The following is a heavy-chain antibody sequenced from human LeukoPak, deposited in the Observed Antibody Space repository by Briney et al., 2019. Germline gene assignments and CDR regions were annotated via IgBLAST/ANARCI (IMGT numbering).Heavy chain of an antibody. V-gene: IGHV4-61*02. CDR1: GGSISSGSYY. D-gene: IGHD3-9*01. J-gene: IGHJ3*02. CDR3: ARDRLGYYDILTGYYKSGHAFDI. Sequence: SETLSLTCTVSGGSISSGSYYWSWIRQPAGKGLEWIGRIYSSGSTNYNPSLKSRVTISVDTSNDQFSLKLSSVTAADTAVYYCARDRLGYYDILTGYYKSGHAFDIWGQGTMVTVSS. CDR2: IYSSGST.